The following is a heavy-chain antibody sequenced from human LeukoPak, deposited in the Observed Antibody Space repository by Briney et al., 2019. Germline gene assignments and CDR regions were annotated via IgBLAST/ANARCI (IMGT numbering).Heavy chain of an antibody. Sequence: GASVKVSCKASGGTFSSYAISWVRQAPGQGLEWMGEIIPIFGTANYAQKFQGRVTITADESTSTAYMELSSLRSEDTAVYYCARDPDHYYDSSGYYLGAFDIWGQGTMVTVSS. CDR1: GGTFSSYA. CDR2: IIPIFGTA. CDR3: ARDPDHYYDSSGYYLGAFDI. J-gene: IGHJ3*02. V-gene: IGHV1-69*13. D-gene: IGHD3-22*01.